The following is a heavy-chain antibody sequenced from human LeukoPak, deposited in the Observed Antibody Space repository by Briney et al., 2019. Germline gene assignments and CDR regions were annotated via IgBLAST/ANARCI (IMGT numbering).Heavy chain of an antibody. D-gene: IGHD3-10*01. V-gene: IGHV4-59*01. CDR2: IYYSGST. J-gene: IGHJ4*02. CDR1: GGSISSYD. CDR3: ARGGDYGSGSYRP. Sequence: SETLSLTCTVSGGSISSYDWSWFRQPAGKRLEWIGYIYYSGSTNYNPSLKSRVTISVDTSKNQFSLKLSSVTAADTAVYYCARGGDYGSGSYRPWGQGTLVTVSS.